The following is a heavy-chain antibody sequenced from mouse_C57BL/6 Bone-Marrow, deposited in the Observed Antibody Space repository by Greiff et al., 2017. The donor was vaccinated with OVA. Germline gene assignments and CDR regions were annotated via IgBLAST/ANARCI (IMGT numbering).Heavy chain of an antibody. V-gene: IGHV14-4*01. Sequence: VQLQQSGAELVRPGASVKLSCTASGFTIKDDYMHWVKQRPEQGLEWIGWIDPENGDTEYASKFQGKATITADTSSNTAYLQLSSLTSEDTAVYYCLLAWFAYWGQGTLVTVSA. J-gene: IGHJ3*01. CDR3: LLAWFAY. CDR1: GFTIKDDY. CDR2: IDPENGDT.